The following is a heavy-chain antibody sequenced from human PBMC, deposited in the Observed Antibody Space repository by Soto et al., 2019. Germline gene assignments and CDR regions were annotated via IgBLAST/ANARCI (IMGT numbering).Heavy chain of an antibody. J-gene: IGHJ4*02. V-gene: IGHV3-30*18. CDR2: ISYDGSNK. D-gene: IGHD6-19*01. Sequence: GGSLRLSCAASGFTFSSYGMHWVRQAPGKGLEWVAVISYDGSNKYYADSVKGRFTISRDNSKNTLYLQMNSLRAEDTAVYYCAKDSRGQWLDYFDYWGQGTLVTVSS. CDR1: GFTFSSYG. CDR3: AKDSRGQWLDYFDY.